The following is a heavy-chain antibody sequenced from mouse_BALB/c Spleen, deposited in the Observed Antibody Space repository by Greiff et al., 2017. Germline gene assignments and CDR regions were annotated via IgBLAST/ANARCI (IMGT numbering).Heavy chain of an antibody. CDR1: GFTFSDYY. J-gene: IGHJ3*01. V-gene: IGHV5-4*02. D-gene: IGHD2-10*02. Sequence: EVKLVESGGGLVKPGGSLKLSCAASGFTFSDYYMYWVRQTPEKRLEWVATISDGGSYTYYPDSVKGRFTISRDNAKNNLYLQMSSLKSEDTAMYYCARDSGGYGNYAAYWGQGTLVTVSA. CDR2: ISDGGSYT. CDR3: ARDSGGYGNYAAY.